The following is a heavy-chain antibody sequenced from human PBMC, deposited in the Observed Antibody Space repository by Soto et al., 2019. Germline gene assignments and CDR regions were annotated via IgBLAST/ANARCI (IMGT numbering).Heavy chain of an antibody. CDR2: MNPNSGST. J-gene: IGHJ6*02. CDR1: GYTFTSYD. Sequence: ASVKVSCKASGYTFTSYDINWVRQATGQGLEWMGWMNPNSGSTGYAQKFQGRVTMTRNTSISTAYMELSSLRSEDTAVYYCASISHYTMIGYYYGMDVWGQGTTVTVSS. V-gene: IGHV1-8*01. CDR3: ASISHYTMIGYYYGMDV. D-gene: IGHD3-10*02.